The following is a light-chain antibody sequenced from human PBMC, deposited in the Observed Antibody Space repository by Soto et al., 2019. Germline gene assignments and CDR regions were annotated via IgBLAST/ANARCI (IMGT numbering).Light chain of an antibody. CDR3: QQYGSSPCT. CDR2: DAS. Sequence: EIVLTQSPGTLSLSPGERATLSCRASQSVSSNYLAWYQQKPGQAPRLLIYDASSRATGIPDRFSGSVSGTDFTLTISRLVPEDFAVYYCQQYGSSPCTFGQGTKLEIK. CDR1: QSVSSNY. J-gene: IGKJ2*02. V-gene: IGKV3-20*01.